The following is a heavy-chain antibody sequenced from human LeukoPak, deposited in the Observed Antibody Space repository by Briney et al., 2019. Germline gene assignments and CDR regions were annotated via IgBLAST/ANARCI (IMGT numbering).Heavy chain of an antibody. CDR1: GYTFTDYY. CDR3: ARLAAVPG. D-gene: IGHD6-19*01. V-gene: IGHV1-2*02. CDR2: IHPNSGGT. J-gene: IGHJ1*01. Sequence: ASVKVSCKASGYTFTDYYLHWVRLAPGQGLEWMGWIHPNSGGTNYAQKFQGRVAMTRDTPISTAYMELSSLRSDDTAVYYCARLAAVPGWGQGTLVTVSS.